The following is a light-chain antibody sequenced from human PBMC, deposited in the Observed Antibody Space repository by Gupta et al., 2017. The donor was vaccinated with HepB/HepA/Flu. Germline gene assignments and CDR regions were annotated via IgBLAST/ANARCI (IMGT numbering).Light chain of an antibody. CDR3: QSYDSSLSGHVV. V-gene: IGLV1-40*01. Sequence: QSVLTQPPSVSGAPGQRVTISCPGSSSNIGAGYDVHWYQQLPGTAPKLLIYGNSNRPSGFPDRFSGSKSGTSASLAITGLQAEDEADYYCQSYDSSLSGHVVFGGGTKLTVL. CDR1: SSNIGAGYD. CDR2: GNS. J-gene: IGLJ2*01.